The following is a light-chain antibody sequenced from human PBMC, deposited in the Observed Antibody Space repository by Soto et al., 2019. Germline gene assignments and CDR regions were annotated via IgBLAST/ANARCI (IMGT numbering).Light chain of an antibody. CDR1: NIGSKS. V-gene: IGLV3-21*02. CDR3: QVWDSSSDLVV. Sequence: SYELTQPPSVSVAPGQTARITCGGNNIGSKSVHWYQQKPGQAPVLVVYDASDRPSGLPERFSGSNSGKTATLTISRVEAGDEADYYCQVWDSSSDLVVFGGGAQLTVL. CDR2: DAS. J-gene: IGLJ2*01.